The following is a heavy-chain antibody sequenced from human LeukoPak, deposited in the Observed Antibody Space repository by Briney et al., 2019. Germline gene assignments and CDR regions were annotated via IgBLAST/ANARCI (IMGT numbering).Heavy chain of an antibody. CDR2: IIPIFGTA. Sequence: SVKVSCKASGGTFSSYAISWVRQAPRQGLEWMGGIIPIFGTANYAQKFQGRVTITADESTSTAYMELSSLRSEDTAVYYCASQLNSVVAAFEYFQHWGQGTLVTVSS. CDR3: ASQLNSVVAAFEYFQH. V-gene: IGHV1-69*01. D-gene: IGHD2-15*01. CDR1: GGTFSSYA. J-gene: IGHJ1*01.